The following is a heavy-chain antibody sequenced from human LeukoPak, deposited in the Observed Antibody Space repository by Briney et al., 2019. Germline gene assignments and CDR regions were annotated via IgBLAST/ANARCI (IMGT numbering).Heavy chain of an antibody. CDR2: IYYSGST. J-gene: IGHJ4*02. CDR1: GGSISSYY. Sequence: SETLSLTCTVSGGSISSYYWNWIRQPPGKGLEWIGYIYYSGSTNYNPSLKSRVTISVDTSKNQFSLKLSSVTAADTAVYYCARQGRCTNGVCYNVGYFDYWGQGTLVTVSS. V-gene: IGHV4-59*08. D-gene: IGHD2-8*01. CDR3: ARQGRCTNGVCYNVGYFDY.